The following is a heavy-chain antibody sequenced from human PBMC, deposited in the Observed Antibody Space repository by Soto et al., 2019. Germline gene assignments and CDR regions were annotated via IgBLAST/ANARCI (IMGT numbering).Heavy chain of an antibody. V-gene: IGHV4-4*02. Sequence: QVQLQESGPGLVKPSGTQSLTCAVSGASISSDNRWTWVRQPPGEGLEWIGEISQSGTTKYNPSLASRVTISVDKSKNQLSLRLTSMTAADTAVYYCAKKVPAALRLYYFFGLDVWGQGTTVTVSS. CDR2: ISQSGTT. J-gene: IGHJ6*02. D-gene: IGHD2-15*01. CDR1: GASISSDNR. CDR3: AKKVPAALRLYYFFGLDV.